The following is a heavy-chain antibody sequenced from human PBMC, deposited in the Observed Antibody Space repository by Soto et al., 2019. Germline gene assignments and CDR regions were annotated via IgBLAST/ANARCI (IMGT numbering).Heavy chain of an antibody. Sequence: LRLSCVASGFAFNSYAMTWVRQAPVKGLEWVSTITNSGGSTYYADSVKGRFTISRDNSKNTLYMQMTTLTAEDTAIYYCTKEHDYGYYGWFDPWGQGTLVTVSS. D-gene: IGHD4-17*01. J-gene: IGHJ5*02. V-gene: IGHV3-23*01. CDR1: GFAFNSYA. CDR3: TKEHDYGYYGWFDP. CDR2: ITNSGGST.